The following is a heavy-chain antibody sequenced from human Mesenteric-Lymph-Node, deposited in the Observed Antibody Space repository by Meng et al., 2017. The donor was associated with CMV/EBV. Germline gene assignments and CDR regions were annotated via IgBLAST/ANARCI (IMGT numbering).Heavy chain of an antibody. D-gene: IGHD1-26*01. CDR2: LDSDGSST. V-gene: IGHV3-74*01. CDR1: GLPFSKYA. CDR3: ARGVGTTGLSDY. J-gene: IGHJ4*02. Sequence: DAGLPFSKYAMTWFRQAPGKGLVWVSRLDSDGSSTSYADSVKGRFTISRDNAKNTLYLQMNSLRAEDTAVYYCARGVGTTGLSDYWGQGTLVTVSS.